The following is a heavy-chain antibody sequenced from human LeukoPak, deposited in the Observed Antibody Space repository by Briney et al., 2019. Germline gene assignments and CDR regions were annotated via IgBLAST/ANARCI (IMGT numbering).Heavy chain of an antibody. V-gene: IGHV2-26*01. Sequence: ESGPTLVNPTETLTLTCSVSWFSLSNARMGVSWIRQPPGKALEWLAHIFSNAEKSYSTSLKSRLTISKDTSKSQVVLTMTNMDPVDAATYFCARIMAVAGRGDHFDYWGQGTLVTVSS. CDR3: ARIMAVAGRGDHFDY. CDR2: IFSNAEK. CDR1: WFSLSNARMG. J-gene: IGHJ4*02. D-gene: IGHD6-19*01.